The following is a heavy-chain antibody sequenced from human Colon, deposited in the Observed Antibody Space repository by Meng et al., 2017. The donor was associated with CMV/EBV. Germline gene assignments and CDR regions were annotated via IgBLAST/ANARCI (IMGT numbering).Heavy chain of an antibody. J-gene: IGHJ4*02. D-gene: IGHD1-26*01. V-gene: IGHV1-24*01. Sequence: QVQLIQSGAEVKKPGASVKVSCKVSGDTLTELFMHWVRQAPGKGLEWMGGFDPEDAEIIFAQKFQGRVTMTEDTSTDTAYMELSSPRSEDTAVYFCARGKVGSTAGLWGQGTLVTVSS. CDR3: ARGKVGSTAGL. CDR1: GDTLTELF. CDR2: FDPEDAEI.